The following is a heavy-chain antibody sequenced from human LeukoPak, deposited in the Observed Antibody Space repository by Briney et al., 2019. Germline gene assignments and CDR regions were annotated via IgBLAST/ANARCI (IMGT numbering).Heavy chain of an antibody. CDR1: GFTFSNAW. J-gene: IGHJ6*03. CDR2: ISWNSGSI. CDR3: AKDSSRIAVAGTHRSRFPNYYMDV. V-gene: IGHV3-9*01. D-gene: IGHD6-19*01. Sequence: QPGGSLRLSCAASGFTFSNAWMSWVRQAPGKGLEWVSGISWNSGSIGYADSVKGRFTISRDNAKNSLYLQMNSLRAEDTALYYCAKDSSRIAVAGTHRSRFPNYYMDVWGKGTTVTVSS.